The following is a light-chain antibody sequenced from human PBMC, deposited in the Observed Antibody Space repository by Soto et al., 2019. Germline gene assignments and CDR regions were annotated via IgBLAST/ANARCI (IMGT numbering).Light chain of an antibody. V-gene: IGKV1-39*01. CDR3: QQASSYAIT. J-gene: IGKJ5*01. CDR2: AAS. Sequence: DIQMTQSPSSLSASVGDRVTISCRASQNASTYLNWYRVKVGTAPQSLIYAASTLHSGLSSRFSGSASATDCTLSISSLQPEDFAVYYGQQASSYAITFGHGTRLVIK. CDR1: QNASTY.